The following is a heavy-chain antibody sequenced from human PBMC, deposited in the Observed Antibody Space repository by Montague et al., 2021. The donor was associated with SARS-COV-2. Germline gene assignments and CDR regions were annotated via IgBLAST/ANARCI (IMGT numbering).Heavy chain of an antibody. CDR2: VLYDGTDK. Sequence: SLRLSCAAPGFIFSHDAMHWVRQAPGKGLEWVALVLYDGTDKYYADSVKGRFTISRDNSKNTLYLQMNGLRAEDTALYYCARGQTYDILTGYDDWYFDLWGRGTLVTVS. CDR1: GFIFSHDA. CDR3: ARGQTYDILTGYDDWYFDL. D-gene: IGHD3-9*01. J-gene: IGHJ2*01. V-gene: IGHV3-33*01.